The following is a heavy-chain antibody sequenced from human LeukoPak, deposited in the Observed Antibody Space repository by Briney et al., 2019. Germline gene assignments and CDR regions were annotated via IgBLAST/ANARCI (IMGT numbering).Heavy chain of an antibody. CDR1: GFTFSSYS. V-gene: IGHV3-21*01. CDR2: ISSSSSYI. D-gene: IGHD5-18*01. J-gene: IGHJ4*02. Sequence: PGGSLRLSCAASGFTFSSYSIDWVRQAPGKGLEWVSSISSSSSYIYYADSVKGRFTNSRDNAKNSLYLQMNSLRAEDTAVYYCARDTKVDTAPLDYWGQGTLVTVSS. CDR3: ARDTKVDTAPLDY.